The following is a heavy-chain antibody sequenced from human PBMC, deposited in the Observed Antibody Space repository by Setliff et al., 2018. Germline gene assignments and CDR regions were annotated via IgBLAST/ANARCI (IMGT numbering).Heavy chain of an antibody. CDR3: ARATYYYDSSGYFLDAFDI. V-gene: IGHV1-69*05. Sequence: ASVKVSCKASGGTFSSYAISWARQAPGQGLEWMGGIIPIFGTANYAQKFQGRVTITTDESTSTAYMELSSLRSEDTAVYYCARATYYYDSSGYFLDAFDIWGQGTMVTV. CDR2: IIPIFGTA. CDR1: GGTFSSYA. D-gene: IGHD3-22*01. J-gene: IGHJ3*02.